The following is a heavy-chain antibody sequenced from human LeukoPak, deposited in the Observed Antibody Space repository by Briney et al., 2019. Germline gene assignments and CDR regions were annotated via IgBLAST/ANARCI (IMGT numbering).Heavy chain of an antibody. Sequence: SLRLSCAASGFTVSSNYMSWVRQAPGKGLEWVSVNYSGGSTYYADSVKGPFTTSRDTSKNTLYLQMNSLRTEDTAVYYCAKAEGYDILTGLDYWGQGTLVTVSS. D-gene: IGHD3-9*01. CDR1: GFTVSSNY. CDR3: AKAEGYDILTGLDY. J-gene: IGHJ4*02. V-gene: IGHV3-53*01. CDR2: NYSGGST.